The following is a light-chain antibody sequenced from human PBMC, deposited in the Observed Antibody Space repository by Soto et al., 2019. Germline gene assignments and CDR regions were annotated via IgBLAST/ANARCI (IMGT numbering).Light chain of an antibody. CDR3: LLSYSGTNRV. Sequence: QAVVTQEPSLTVSPGGTVTLTCGSSTGAVTSGHYRYWFQQKPGQAPRTLIYDTTNKHSWTPARFSGSLLGGKAALTLAGAKTDDEADYYCLLSYSGTNRVFGGGTKVTVL. CDR1: TGAVTSGHY. J-gene: IGLJ3*02. V-gene: IGLV7-46*01. CDR2: DTT.